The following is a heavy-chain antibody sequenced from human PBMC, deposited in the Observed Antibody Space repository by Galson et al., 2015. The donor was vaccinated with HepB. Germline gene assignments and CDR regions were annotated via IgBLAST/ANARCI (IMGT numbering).Heavy chain of an antibody. D-gene: IGHD1-1*01. Sequence: SLRLSCAASGFTFSSYAMHWVRQAPGKGLEWVAVISYDGSNKYYADSVKGRFTISRDNSKNTLYLQMNSLRAEDTAVYYCARENGTFDYWGQGTLVTVSS. V-gene: IGHV3-30*04. CDR3: ARENGTFDY. CDR2: ISYDGSNK. CDR1: GFTFSSYA. J-gene: IGHJ4*02.